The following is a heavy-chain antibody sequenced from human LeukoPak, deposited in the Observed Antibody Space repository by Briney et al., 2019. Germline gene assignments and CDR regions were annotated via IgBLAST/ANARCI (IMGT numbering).Heavy chain of an antibody. CDR1: GGSFSGYY. J-gene: IGHJ5*02. CDR3: ARAKQQLGWYKRWFDP. V-gene: IGHV4-34*01. Sequence: SETPSLTCAVYGGSFSGYYWSWIRQPPGKGLEWIGEINHSGSTNYNPSLKSRVTISVDTSKNQFSLKLSSVTAADTAVYYCARAKQQLGWYKRWFDPWGQGTLVTVSS. D-gene: IGHD6-13*01. CDR2: INHSGST.